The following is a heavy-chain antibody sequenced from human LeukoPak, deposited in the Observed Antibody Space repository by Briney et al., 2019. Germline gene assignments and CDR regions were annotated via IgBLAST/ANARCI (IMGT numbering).Heavy chain of an antibody. Sequence: GGSLRLSCAASGFSFSASSMSWVRQTPGKGLEWVSAISGSGGSTYYADSVKGRFTISRDNSKNTLYLQMNSLRAEDTAVYYCAKGAVEYQLLIFGYWGQGTLVTVSS. CDR2: ISGSGGST. CDR1: GFSFSASS. J-gene: IGHJ4*02. CDR3: AKGAVEYQLLIFGY. D-gene: IGHD2-2*01. V-gene: IGHV3-23*01.